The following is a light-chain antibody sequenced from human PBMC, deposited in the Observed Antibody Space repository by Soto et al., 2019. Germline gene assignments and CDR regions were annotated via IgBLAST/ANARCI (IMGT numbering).Light chain of an antibody. Sequence: QSALTQPASVSGSPGQSIAISCTGTNSDVGGYNSVSWYQHHPGKAPKLMIYEVSNRPSGVSNRFSGSKSGNTASLTISVLQAEDEADYYCSSYTTSTTWVFGGGTKVTVL. CDR3: SSYTTSTTWV. V-gene: IGLV2-14*01. J-gene: IGLJ3*02. CDR1: NSDVGGYNS. CDR2: EVS.